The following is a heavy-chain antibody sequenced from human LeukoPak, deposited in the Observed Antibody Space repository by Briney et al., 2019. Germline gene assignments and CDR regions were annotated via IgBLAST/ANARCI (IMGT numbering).Heavy chain of an antibody. CDR2: IIPILGIA. CDR3: AASPRNSSSWFVY. V-gene: IGHV1-69*04. D-gene: IGHD6-13*01. CDR1: GGTFSSYA. Sequence: ASVKVSCKASGGTFSSYAISWVRQAPGQGLEWMGRIIPILGIANYAQKFQGRVTITADKSTSTAYMELSSLRSEDTAVYYCAASPRNSSSWFVYWGQGTLVTVSS. J-gene: IGHJ4*02.